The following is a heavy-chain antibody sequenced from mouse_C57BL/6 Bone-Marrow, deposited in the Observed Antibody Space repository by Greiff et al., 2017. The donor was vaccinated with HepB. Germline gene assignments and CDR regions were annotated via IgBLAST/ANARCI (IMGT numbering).Heavy chain of an antibody. Sequence: EVNVVESGGDLVKPGGSLKLSCAASGFTFSSYGMSWVRQTPDKRLEWVATISSGGSYTYYPDSVKGRFTISRDNAKNTLYLQMSSLKSEDTAMYYCARPDYYGSSYNADYWGQGTSVTVSS. CDR3: ARPDYYGSSYNADY. D-gene: IGHD1-1*01. CDR2: ISSGGSYT. V-gene: IGHV5-6*01. CDR1: GFTFSSYG. J-gene: IGHJ4*01.